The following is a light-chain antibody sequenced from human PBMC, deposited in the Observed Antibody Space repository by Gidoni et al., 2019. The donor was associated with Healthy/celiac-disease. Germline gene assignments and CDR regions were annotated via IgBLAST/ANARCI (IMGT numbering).Light chain of an antibody. CDR2: KVS. CDR3: MQGTHSPYT. J-gene: IGKJ2*01. CDR1: QSLVYSEGNTY. V-gene: IGKV2-30*01. Sequence: DVVMTQSPLSLPVTLGQPASISCRSSQSLVYSEGNTYLNWFQQRPGQSPRRLIYKVSNRDSGVPDRFSGSGSVTDFTLKISRVEAEDVGVYYCMQGTHSPYTFXQXTKLEIK.